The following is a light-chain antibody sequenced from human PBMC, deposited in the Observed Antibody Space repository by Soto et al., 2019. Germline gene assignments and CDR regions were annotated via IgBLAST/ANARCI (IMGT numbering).Light chain of an antibody. CDR1: QSVSSDY. CDR3: QQYGSSPYT. Sequence: EIVLTQSPGTLSLSPGERATLSCRASQSVSSDYLAWYQQKPGQAPRLLLYGASNRATAIPDRFSGSGSGTDFTLTISRLEPEDFAVYSCQQYGSSPYTFGQGTKLE. V-gene: IGKV3-20*01. CDR2: GAS. J-gene: IGKJ2*01.